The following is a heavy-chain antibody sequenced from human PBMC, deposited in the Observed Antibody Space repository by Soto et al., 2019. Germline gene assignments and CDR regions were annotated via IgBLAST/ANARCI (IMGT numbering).Heavy chain of an antibody. Sequence: SETLSLTCTVSGGSISSGGYSWSWIRQPPGKGLEWIGYFYYTGSTNYNPSLKSRVTISIDASKNQFSLRLSSVTAADTAVYYCARSMHYSDGSNYSPFDYWGQGTLVTVSS. V-gene: IGHV4-61*08. CDR3: ARSMHYSDGSNYSPFDY. CDR1: GGSISSGGYS. CDR2: FYYTGST. J-gene: IGHJ4*02. D-gene: IGHD3-22*01.